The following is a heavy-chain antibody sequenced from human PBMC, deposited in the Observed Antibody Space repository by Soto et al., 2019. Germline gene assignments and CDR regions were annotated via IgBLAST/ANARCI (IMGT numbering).Heavy chain of an antibody. V-gene: IGHV4-4*07. J-gene: IGHJ6*02. CDR2: IYTSGTT. CDR3: AREGASGFGMDV. D-gene: IGHD1-26*01. CDR1: GGSIRSYY. Sequence: SETLSLTCTVSGGSIRSYYWSWIRQPAGKPLEWIGRIYTSGTTNYNPSLKSRVTMLLDTSKNQFSLKLTSVTAADTAIYYCAREGASGFGMDVWGQGTTVTVS.